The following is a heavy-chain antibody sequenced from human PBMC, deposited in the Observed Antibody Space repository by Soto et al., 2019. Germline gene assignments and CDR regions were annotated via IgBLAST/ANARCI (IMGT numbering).Heavy chain of an antibody. J-gene: IGHJ4*02. D-gene: IGHD3-22*01. CDR2: IWYDGSNK. Sequence: GSLRLSCAASGFTFSSYGMHWVRQAPGKGLEWVAVIWYDGSNKYYADSVKGRFTISRDNSKNTLYLQMNSLRAEDTAVYYCARDRVTMIVVASLDYWGQGTLVTVSS. CDR1: GFTFSSYG. V-gene: IGHV3-33*01. CDR3: ARDRVTMIVVASLDY.